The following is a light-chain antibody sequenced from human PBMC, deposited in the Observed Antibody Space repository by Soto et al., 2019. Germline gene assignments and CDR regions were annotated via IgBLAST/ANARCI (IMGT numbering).Light chain of an antibody. CDR3: QQYGSSPRA. J-gene: IGKJ1*01. CDR1: QSVSNNY. CDR2: GAS. V-gene: IGKV3-20*01. Sequence: ETVVTQSPGTLSLSPGERASLSCRDCQSVSNNYLAGYQQKPAQAPRLLIYGASNRATGIPDRLSGRAAGTDFILSISRLKPDDSTVYYCQQYGSSPRAFGPGTKVDI.